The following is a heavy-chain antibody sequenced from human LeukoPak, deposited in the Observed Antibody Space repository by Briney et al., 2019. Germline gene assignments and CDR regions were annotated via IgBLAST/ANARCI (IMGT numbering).Heavy chain of an antibody. J-gene: IGHJ4*02. CDR1: GFTFSSYS. D-gene: IGHD2-15*01. CDR2: IKQDGSEK. CDR3: ARDRVVHFDY. V-gene: IGHV3-7*01. Sequence: GGSLRLSCAASGFTFSSYSMSWVRQAPGKGLEWVANIKQDGSEKYYVGSVKGRFTISRDNAKNSLYLQMNSLRAEDTAVYYCARDRVVHFDYWGQGTLVTVSS.